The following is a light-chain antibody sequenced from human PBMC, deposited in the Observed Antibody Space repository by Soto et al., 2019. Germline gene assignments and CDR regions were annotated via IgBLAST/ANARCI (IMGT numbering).Light chain of an antibody. J-gene: IGLJ1*01. CDR2: EVN. CDR3: TSYAGGNNV. Sequence: QSALTQPPSASGSPGQSVTISCTGTSSDVGGYNYVSWYQQHPGKVPKLMVYEVNKRPSGLPDRFSGYKSGNTASLTVSGLQAEDEPDYYCTSYAGGNNVFGTGTKGTVL. CDR1: SSDVGGYNY. V-gene: IGLV2-8*01.